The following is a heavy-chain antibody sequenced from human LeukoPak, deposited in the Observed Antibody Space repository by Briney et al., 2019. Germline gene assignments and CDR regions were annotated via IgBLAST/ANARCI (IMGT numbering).Heavy chain of an antibody. J-gene: IGHJ2*01. D-gene: IGHD3-22*01. CDR3: AKGMFGYLGGLYWDFDL. CDR2: IRGSGGGT. V-gene: IGHV3-23*01. CDR1: GFTFSKYA. Sequence: GGSLRLSCAVSGFTFSKYAMMWVRQAPGKGLEWVSAIRGSGGGTQYADSVRGRFTIFRDNSKNTLYLQMNSLRAEDTAVYHCAKGMFGYLGGLYWDFDLWGRGTLVTVSS.